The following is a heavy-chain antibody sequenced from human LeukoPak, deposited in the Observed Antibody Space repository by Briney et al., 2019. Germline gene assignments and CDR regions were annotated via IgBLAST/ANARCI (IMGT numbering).Heavy chain of an antibody. CDR3: ARGVDV. V-gene: IGHV3-30*04. CDR2: ISYDGSNK. Sequence: GGSLRLSCAASGFTFSSYAMHWVRQAPGKGLEWVAVISYDGSNKYYADSVKGRFTISRDNSKNTLYLKMNSLRAEDTAVYYCARGVDVWGQGTTVTVSS. J-gene: IGHJ6*02. CDR1: GFTFSSYA.